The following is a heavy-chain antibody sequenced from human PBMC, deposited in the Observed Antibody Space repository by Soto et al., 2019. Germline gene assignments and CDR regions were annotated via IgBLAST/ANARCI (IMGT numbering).Heavy chain of an antibody. Sequence: GGSLRLSCAASGFTFSSYGMHWVRQAPGKGLEWVAVIWYDGSNKYYADSVKGRFTISRDNHKNTLYLQMNSLRAEATTVSYCARDRGITGSEVVYYYYMDLWGKASKFTV. CDR3: ARDRGITGSEVVYYYYMDL. D-gene: IGHD1-20*01. CDR2: IWYDGSNK. V-gene: IGHV3-33*01. CDR1: GFTFSSYG. J-gene: IGHJ6*03.